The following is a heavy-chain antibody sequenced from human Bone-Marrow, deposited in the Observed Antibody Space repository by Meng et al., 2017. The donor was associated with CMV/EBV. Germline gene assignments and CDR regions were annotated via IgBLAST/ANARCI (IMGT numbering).Heavy chain of an antibody. D-gene: IGHD3-10*01. CDR1: GGSISSYY. V-gene: IGHV4-59*01. Sequence: GSLRLSCTVSGGSISSYYWSWIRQPPGKGLEWIGYIYYSGSTNYNPSLKSRVTISVDTSKNQFSLKLSSVTAADTAVYYCARDFYGSGSYWDYWGQGTLVNVDS. J-gene: IGHJ4*02. CDR2: IYYSGST. CDR3: ARDFYGSGSYWDY.